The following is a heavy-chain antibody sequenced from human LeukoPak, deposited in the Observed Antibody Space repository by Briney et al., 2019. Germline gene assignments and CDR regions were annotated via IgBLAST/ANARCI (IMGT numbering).Heavy chain of an antibody. J-gene: IGHJ3*02. CDR2: IYTSGST. CDR1: GASISSGSYY. D-gene: IGHD3-16*02. V-gene: IGHV4-61*02. CDR3: ARETMITFGGVIADAFDI. Sequence: IPSETLSLTCTVSGASISSGSYYWNWIRQPAGKGLEWIGRIYTSGSTNYNPSLKSRVTISVDTSKNQFSLKLSSVTAADTAVYYCARETMITFGGVIADAFDIWGQGTMVTVSS.